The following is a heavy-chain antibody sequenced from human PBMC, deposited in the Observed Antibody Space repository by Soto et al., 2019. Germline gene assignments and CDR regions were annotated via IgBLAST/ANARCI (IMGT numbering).Heavy chain of an antibody. V-gene: IGHV3-30*18. CDR2: ISYDGSNK. D-gene: IGHD2-2*01. Sequence: LRLSCAASGFTFSSYVMHWVRQAPGKGLEWVAVISYDGSNKYYADSVKGRFTISRDNSKHTLFLQMNSLRPEDTAVYYCAKDLEGYCSSTSCYTYFGLGVWGQGTTVTVSS. CDR1: GFTFSSYV. J-gene: IGHJ6*02. CDR3: AKDLEGYCSSTSCYTYFGLGV.